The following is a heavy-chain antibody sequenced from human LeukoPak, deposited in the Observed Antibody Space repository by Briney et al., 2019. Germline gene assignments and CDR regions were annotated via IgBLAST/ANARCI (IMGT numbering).Heavy chain of an antibody. J-gene: IGHJ4*02. Sequence: GGSLRLSCAASGFTFSSHWMYWVRQAPGKGLVWVSHINSDGSITSYADSVKGRFTISRDNAKNTLYLQMNSLIAEDTAVYYCARVQRSSSGWYEAGLDYWGQGTLVTVSS. CDR2: INSDGSIT. D-gene: IGHD6-19*01. CDR1: GFTFSSHW. CDR3: ARVQRSSSGWYEAGLDY. V-gene: IGHV3-74*01.